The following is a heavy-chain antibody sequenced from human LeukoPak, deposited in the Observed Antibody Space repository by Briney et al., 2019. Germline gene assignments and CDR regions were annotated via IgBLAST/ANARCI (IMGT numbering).Heavy chain of an antibody. CDR2: IYYSGST. J-gene: IGHJ5*02. CDR1: GGSISSYY. Sequence: SETLSLTCTVSGGSISSYYWSWIRQPPGKGLEWIGYIYYSGSTNYNPSLKSRVTISVATSKNQFSLKLSSVTAADPAVYYCARLEKYYDFWSGYYTRTGRFDPWGQGTLVTVSS. V-gene: IGHV4-59*01. CDR3: ARLEKYYDFWSGYYTRTGRFDP. D-gene: IGHD3-3*01.